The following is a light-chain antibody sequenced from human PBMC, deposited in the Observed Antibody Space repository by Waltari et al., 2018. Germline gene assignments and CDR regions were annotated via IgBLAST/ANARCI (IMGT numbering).Light chain of an antibody. V-gene: IGKV3-15*01. CDR2: DAS. CDR3: QQFNTGYS. CDR1: RAIANN. J-gene: IGKJ2*01. Sequence: EIVMTQSPATLSVSPGEAATLSCRASRAIANNLAWYQLKPVQALRLLVYDASTRATGIPARFSGSWSGTDFTLTITSLQSEDSAVYFCQQFNTGYSFGQGTKLEIK.